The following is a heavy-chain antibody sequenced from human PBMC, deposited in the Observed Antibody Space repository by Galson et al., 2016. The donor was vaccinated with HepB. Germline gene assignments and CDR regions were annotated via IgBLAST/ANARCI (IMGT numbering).Heavy chain of an antibody. V-gene: IGHV3-21*04. CDR3: ARDRVEIVAAPSSIRNYYGIDV. CDR1: GFTFRAYT. D-gene: IGHD5-12*01. Sequence: SLRLSCAASGFTFRAYTMNWVRQAPGKGLQWVSSISSGSRHISNADSLKGRFSISRDDAKNSVFLQMNSLTVDDTAKYFCARDRVEIVAAPSSIRNYYGIDVLCKGTTVAVAS. CDR2: ISSGSRHI. J-gene: IGHJ6*04.